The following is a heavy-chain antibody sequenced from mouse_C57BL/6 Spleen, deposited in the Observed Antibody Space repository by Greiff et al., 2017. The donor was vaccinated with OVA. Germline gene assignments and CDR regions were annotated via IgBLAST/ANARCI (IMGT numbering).Heavy chain of an antibody. D-gene: IGHD1-1*01. Sequence: EVKLQQPGAELVKPGASVKLSCTASGFNIKDYYMHWVKQRTEQGLEWIGRIDPEDGETKYAPKFQGKATITADTSSNTAYLQLSSLTSEDTAVYYCAIPLITTVVAGIDYWGQGTTLTVSS. J-gene: IGHJ2*01. CDR2: IDPEDGET. V-gene: IGHV14-2*01. CDR1: GFNIKDYY. CDR3: AIPLITTVVAGIDY.